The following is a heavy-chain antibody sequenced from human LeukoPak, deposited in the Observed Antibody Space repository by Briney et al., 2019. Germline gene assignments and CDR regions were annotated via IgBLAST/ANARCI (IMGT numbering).Heavy chain of an antibody. CDR2: ISGGGGTT. CDR3: AKARPGRCSWRIGYMDV. CDR1: GFTFSTCA. V-gene: IGHV3-23*01. Sequence: GGSLRLSCAASGFTFSTCAMSWVRQAPGKGLEWVSSISGGGGTTHYADSVKGRFTISRDNSKNTLYVQMNSLRVDDSAAYYCAKARPGRCSWRIGYMDVWGKGATVTVSS. J-gene: IGHJ6*03. D-gene: IGHD2-15*01.